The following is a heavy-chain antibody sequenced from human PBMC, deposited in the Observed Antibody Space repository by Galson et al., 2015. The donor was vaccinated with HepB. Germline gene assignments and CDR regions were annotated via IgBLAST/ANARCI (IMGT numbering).Heavy chain of an antibody. CDR3: ATDLNGGNFPQGDAFDL. CDR2: ISYDGSNK. D-gene: IGHD4-23*01. CDR1: GFTFSSYA. V-gene: IGHV3-30*04. J-gene: IGHJ3*01. Sequence: SLRLSCAASGFTFSSYAMHWVRQAPGKGLEWVAVISYDGSNKYYADSVKGRFTISRDNSKNTLYLQMNSLRAEDTAVYYCATDLNGGNFPQGDAFDLWGQGTMVTVSS.